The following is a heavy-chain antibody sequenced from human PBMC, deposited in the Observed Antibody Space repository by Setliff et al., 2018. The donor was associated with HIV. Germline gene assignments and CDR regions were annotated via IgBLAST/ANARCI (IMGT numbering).Heavy chain of an antibody. CDR1: GYSISSGYY. CDR2: IYHSEST. D-gene: IGHD6-19*01. Sequence: LSLTCAVTGYSISSGYYWGWIRQPPGKGLEWIGSIYHSESTYYNPSLRSRVTISVDTSKNQFSLKLSSVTAADTAVYYCASLPYSSGWYLDYWGQGTLVTVSS. V-gene: IGHV4-38-2*01. J-gene: IGHJ4*02. CDR3: ASLPYSSGWYLDY.